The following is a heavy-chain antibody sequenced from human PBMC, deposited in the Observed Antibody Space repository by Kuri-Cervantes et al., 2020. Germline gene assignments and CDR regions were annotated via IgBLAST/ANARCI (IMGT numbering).Heavy chain of an antibody. V-gene: IGHV1-69*06. D-gene: IGHD3-22*01. CDR3: ARDPDSSNRDAFDI. J-gene: IGHJ3*02. CDR1: GFTFSSYW. CDR2: IIPIFGTA. Sequence: GGSLRLSCAASGFTFSSYWMSWVRQAPGQGLEWMGGIIPIFGTANYAQKFQGRVTITADKSTSTAYMELSSLRSEDTAVYYCARDPDSSNRDAFDIWGQGTMVTVSS.